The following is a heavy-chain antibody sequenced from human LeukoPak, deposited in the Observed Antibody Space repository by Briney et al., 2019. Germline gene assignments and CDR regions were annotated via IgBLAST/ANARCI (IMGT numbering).Heavy chain of an antibody. V-gene: IGHV1-2*02. CDR1: GYTFTGYY. Sequence: ASVKVSCKASGYTFTGYYMHWVRQAPGQGLEWMGWINPNSGGTNYAQKFQGRVTMTRDTSISTAYMELSRLRSDDTAVYYCARPSQAMVRGVDFDYWGQGTLVTVPS. J-gene: IGHJ4*02. D-gene: IGHD3-10*01. CDR2: INPNSGGT. CDR3: ARPSQAMVRGVDFDY.